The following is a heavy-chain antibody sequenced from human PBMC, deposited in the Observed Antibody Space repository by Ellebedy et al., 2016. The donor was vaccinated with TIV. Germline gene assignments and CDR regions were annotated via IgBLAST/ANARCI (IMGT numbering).Heavy chain of an antibody. CDR3: ARDRGHFDWLAPIDY. CDR2: IYTGGTT. Sequence: GESLKISCAASGFTVSGHYMTSVRQAPGRGLEWVSIIYTGGTTYYADSVKGRFTISSDNSKDTVHLQMNSLRAEDTAIYYCARDRGHFDWLAPIDYWGQGTLVTVSS. V-gene: IGHV3-66*01. J-gene: IGHJ4*02. D-gene: IGHD3-9*01. CDR1: GFTVSGHY.